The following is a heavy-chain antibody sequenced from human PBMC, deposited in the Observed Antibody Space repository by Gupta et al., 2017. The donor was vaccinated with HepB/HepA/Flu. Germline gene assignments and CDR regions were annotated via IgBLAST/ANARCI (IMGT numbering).Heavy chain of an antibody. J-gene: IGHJ6*02. V-gene: IGHV5-51*01. CDR1: GYSFTSYW. Sequence: EVQLVQSGAEVKKPGESLKISCKGSGYSFTSYWIGWGRQMPGKGLEWMGIIYPGDSDTRYIPSFQGQVTISADPSLITSFLPLSNLTASDTPLSYCALLSVYTAIHYSSSSFLDVWGPGTTVTVSS. CDR2: IYPGDSDT. CDR3: ALLSVYTAIHYSSSSFLDV. D-gene: IGHD5-18*01.